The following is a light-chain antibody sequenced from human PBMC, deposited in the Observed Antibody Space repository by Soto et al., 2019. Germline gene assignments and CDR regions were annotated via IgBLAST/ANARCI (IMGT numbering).Light chain of an antibody. Sequence: IVMTQSPDSLAVSLGERATINCKSSQSLFYNSDNNNYLAWYQQKPGQPPKLLIYWASTRESGVPDRFSGSGSGADFTLTISSLQAEDVAIYYCQQYYTTLWTFGQGTKVEIK. CDR1: QSLFYNSDNNNY. J-gene: IGKJ1*01. CDR3: QQYYTTLWT. CDR2: WAS. V-gene: IGKV4-1*01.